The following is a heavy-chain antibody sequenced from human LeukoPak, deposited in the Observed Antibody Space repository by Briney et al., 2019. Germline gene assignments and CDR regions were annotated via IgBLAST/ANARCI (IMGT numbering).Heavy chain of an antibody. D-gene: IGHD2-2*01. J-gene: IGHJ3*02. CDR2: ISYDGSNK. Sequence: GGSLRLSCAASGFTFSSYAMHWVRQAPGKGLEWVAVISYDGSNKYYADSVKGRFTISRDNSKNTLYLQMNSLRAEDTAVYYCARAIVVVPAAHNAFDIWGQGTMVTVSS. V-gene: IGHV3-30-3*01. CDR3: ARAIVVVPAAHNAFDI. CDR1: GFTFSSYA.